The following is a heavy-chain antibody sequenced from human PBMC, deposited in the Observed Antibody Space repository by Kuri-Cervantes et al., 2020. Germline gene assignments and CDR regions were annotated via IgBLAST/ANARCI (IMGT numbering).Heavy chain of an antibody. J-gene: IGHJ3*02. V-gene: IGHV4-61*02. D-gene: IGHD3-16*01. Sequence: SETLSLTCTVSGGSISSGSYYWSWIRQPAGKGLEWIGRIYTSGSTNYNPSLKSRVTISVDTSKNQFSLKLSSVTAADTAVYYGARDWGVGGAFDIWGQGTMVTVSS. CDR2: IYTSGST. CDR3: ARDWGVGGAFDI. CDR1: GGSISSGSYY.